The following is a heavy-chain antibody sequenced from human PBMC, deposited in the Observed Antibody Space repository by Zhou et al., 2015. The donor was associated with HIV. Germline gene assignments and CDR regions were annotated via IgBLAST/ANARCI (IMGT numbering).Heavy chain of an antibody. D-gene: IGHD3-22*01. CDR3: ATDEIGGYHSFNY. CDR2: INADNGKT. J-gene: IGHJ4*02. CDR1: GYAFTYYA. Sequence: QVLLVQSGAEVKKPGASVKVSCKTSGYAFTYYAISWVRQAPGQGLEWMGWINADNGKTNYAQKFQGRVTLTTDRSTRTAYMELRTLRSDDAAIYYCATDEIGGYHSFNYWGQGTLVSVSS. V-gene: IGHV1-18*01.